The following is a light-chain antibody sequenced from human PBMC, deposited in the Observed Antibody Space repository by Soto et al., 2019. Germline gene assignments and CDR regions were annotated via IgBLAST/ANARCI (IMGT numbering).Light chain of an antibody. CDR3: QQRGSWPQYT. J-gene: IGKJ4*01. Sequence: ENVLTQSPATLSLSPGERATLSCRASQSVSNHLAWYQQKPGQAPRLLIYDTTNRATGIPARFSGSGSGTDLTLTISGLEPEDFAVYYCQQRGSWPQYTFGGGTKVDIK. CDR1: QSVSNH. CDR2: DTT. V-gene: IGKV3-11*01.